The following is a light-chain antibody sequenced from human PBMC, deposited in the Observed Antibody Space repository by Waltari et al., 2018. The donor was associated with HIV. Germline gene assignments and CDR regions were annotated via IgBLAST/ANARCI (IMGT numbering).Light chain of an antibody. J-gene: IGLJ2*01. CDR2: EVT. Sequence: QSALTQPPSASGSPGQSVTISCTGTSSDVGSYNYVSWYRQYTGNTPKLMIYEVTKRPPGVPDRFSDSKSGNTASLTVSGLQAEDEADYYCSSYAGYNTVVFGGGTKLTVL. V-gene: IGLV2-8*01. CDR1: SSDVGSYNY. CDR3: SSYAGYNTVV.